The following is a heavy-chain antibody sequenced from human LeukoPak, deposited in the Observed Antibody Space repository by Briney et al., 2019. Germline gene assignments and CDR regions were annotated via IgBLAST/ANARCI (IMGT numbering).Heavy chain of an antibody. V-gene: IGHV1-69*05. D-gene: IGHD2-2*01. J-gene: IGHJ4*02. Sequence: SVKVSCKASGGTFSSYAISWVRQAPRQGLEWMGGIIPIFGTANYAQKFQGRVTITTDESTSTAYMELSSLRSEDTAVYYCARGIPGVVVPAASAFDYWGQGTLVTVSS. CDR1: GGTFSSYA. CDR3: ARGIPGVVVPAASAFDY. CDR2: IIPIFGTA.